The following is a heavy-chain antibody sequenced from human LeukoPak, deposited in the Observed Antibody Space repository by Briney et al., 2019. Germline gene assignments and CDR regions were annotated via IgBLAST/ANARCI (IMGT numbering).Heavy chain of an antibody. CDR1: GGSVTSYY. Sequence: SETLSLTCSVSGGSVTSYYWNWVRQTPGKGLEWIGYISSSETTDYGPSFKSRVTMSLDTSKNQFSLKLSSVTAADTAVYYCARTTEGGYSYGYFYYYYMDVWGKGTTVTISS. CDR3: ARTTEGGYSYGYFYYYYMDV. D-gene: IGHD5-18*01. V-gene: IGHV4-59*02. CDR2: ISSSETT. J-gene: IGHJ6*03.